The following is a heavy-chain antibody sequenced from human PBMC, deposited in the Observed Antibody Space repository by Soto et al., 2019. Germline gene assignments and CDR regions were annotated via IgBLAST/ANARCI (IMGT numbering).Heavy chain of an antibody. CDR3: ARTSKFDC. CDR2: INHSGST. V-gene: IGHV4-34*01. CDR1: CGSFRGYY. D-gene: IGHD6-6*01. J-gene: IGHJ4*02. Sequence: QVQLQQWGAGLLKPSETLSLTCAVYCGSFRGYYWSWIRQPPGKGLEWIGEINHSGSTNYNPSLKSRVTMSVDTSKTQFSLKLSSVTAADTAVYYCARTSKFDCWGQGTLVTVSS.